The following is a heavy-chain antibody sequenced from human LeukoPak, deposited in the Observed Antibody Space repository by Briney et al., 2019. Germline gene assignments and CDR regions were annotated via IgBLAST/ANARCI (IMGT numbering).Heavy chain of an antibody. CDR1: GFTVSSNY. J-gene: IGHJ4*02. Sequence: GGSLRLFCAASGFTVSSNYMSWVRQAPGKGLEWVTVIYSGGSTYYEDSVKGRFTISRDNSKNTLYLQMNSLRAEDTAVYYCARISGYSYVPYYFDYWGQGTLVTVSS. CDR2: IYSGGST. V-gene: IGHV3-66*02. CDR3: ARISGYSYVPYYFDY. D-gene: IGHD5-18*01.